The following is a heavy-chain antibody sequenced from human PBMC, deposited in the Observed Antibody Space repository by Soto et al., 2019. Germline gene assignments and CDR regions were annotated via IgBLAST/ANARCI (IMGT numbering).Heavy chain of an antibody. CDR3: ARGEGRLVGTWFDP. CDR1: GGSFSRYY. Sequence: SETLSLTCDVYGGSFSRYYWNWIRQPPGKGLEWLGEINHSGSTNYNPSLESRVTISLDTSKTQFSLKLTSVTAADTAVYYCARGEGRLVGTWFDPWGQGTLVSVSS. CDR2: INHSGST. V-gene: IGHV4-34*01. J-gene: IGHJ5*02. D-gene: IGHD5-12*01.